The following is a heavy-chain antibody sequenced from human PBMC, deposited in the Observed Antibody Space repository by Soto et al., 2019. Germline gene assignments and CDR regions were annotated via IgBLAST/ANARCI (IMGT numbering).Heavy chain of an antibody. Sequence: EVQLVESGGDLVQPGGSLRLSCAASGFTFTGHWMHWVRQVPGKGLVWVARINTEGDSTNYADSVKGRFTISRDSATNTVYLQMNGLGVDDTSVYFCAREAGYCSTTSCYRRAFDTWGQGIMVTVSS. CDR3: AREAGYCSTTSCYRRAFDT. CDR1: GFTFTGHW. V-gene: IGHV3-74*01. D-gene: IGHD2-2*01. J-gene: IGHJ3*02. CDR2: INTEGDST.